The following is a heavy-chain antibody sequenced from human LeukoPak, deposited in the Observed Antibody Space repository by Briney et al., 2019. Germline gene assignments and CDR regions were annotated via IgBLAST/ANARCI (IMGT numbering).Heavy chain of an antibody. CDR3: VKDNGQQWLADY. V-gene: IGHV3-43*02. CDR2: ISGNGGTI. CDR1: GFTFGDYA. J-gene: IGHJ4*02. D-gene: IGHD6-19*01. Sequence: GGSLRLSCAASGFTFGDYAMHWVRQAPGKGLEWVSLISGNGGTIHYADSVKGRFTISRDNSKNSLYLQMNSLKTEDTALYYCVKDNGQQWLADYWGQGSLVTVSS.